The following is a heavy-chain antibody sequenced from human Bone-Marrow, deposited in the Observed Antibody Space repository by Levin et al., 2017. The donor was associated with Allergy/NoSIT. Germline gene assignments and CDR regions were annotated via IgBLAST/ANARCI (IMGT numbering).Heavy chain of an antibody. CDR3: ATDRGYGDLDY. J-gene: IGHJ4*02. CDR2: INQDGSTE. D-gene: IGHD5-18*01. Sequence: GESLKISCEASGFTFRNSWMTWVRQPPGKGPEWVANINQDGSTENYVDSVRGRFTISRDNTENSLFLQMNSLRAEDTGVYYCATDRGYGDLDYWGQGTLATVSS. CDR1: GFTFRNSW. V-gene: IGHV3-7*01.